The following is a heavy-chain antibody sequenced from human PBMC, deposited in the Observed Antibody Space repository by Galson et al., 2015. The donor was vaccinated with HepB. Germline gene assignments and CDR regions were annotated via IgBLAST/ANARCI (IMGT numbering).Heavy chain of an antibody. V-gene: IGHV1-69*13. CDR1: GGTFKSYN. Sequence: SVKVSCKASGGTFKSYNFGWVRQAPGQGLEWMGGIMPIFAKGTYAERFQDRLIITADQAATTVYMELSSLTSEDTAIYYCASAGDCSGGSCHEGYWGQGTLVTVSS. CDR3: ASAGDCSGGSCHEGY. D-gene: IGHD2-15*01. J-gene: IGHJ4*02. CDR2: IMPIFAKG.